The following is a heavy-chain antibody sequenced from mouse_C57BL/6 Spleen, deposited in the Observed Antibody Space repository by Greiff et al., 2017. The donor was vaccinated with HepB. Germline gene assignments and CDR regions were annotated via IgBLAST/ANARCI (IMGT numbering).Heavy chain of an antibody. J-gene: IGHJ1*03. CDR2: ISSGGSYT. CDR3: ARPGGSSYWYFDV. V-gene: IGHV5-6*01. D-gene: IGHD1-1*01. Sequence: EVNVVESGGDLVKPGGSLKLSCAASGFTFSSYGMSWVRQTPDKRLEWVATISSGGSYTYYPDSVKGRFTISRDNAKNTLYLQMSSLKSEDTAMYYCARPGGSSYWYFDVWGTGTTVTVSS. CDR1: GFTFSSYG.